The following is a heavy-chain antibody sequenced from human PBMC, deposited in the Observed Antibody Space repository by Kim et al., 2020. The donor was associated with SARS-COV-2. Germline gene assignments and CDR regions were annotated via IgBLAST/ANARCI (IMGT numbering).Heavy chain of an antibody. V-gene: IGHV4-31*03. J-gene: IGHJ4*02. CDR2: IYYSGST. CDR1: GGSISSGGYY. CDR3: ARDRGSSWYPAGLFDY. Sequence: SETLSLTCTVSGGSISSGGYYWSWIRQHPGKGLEWIGYIYYSGSTYYNPSLKSRVTISVDTSKNQFSLKLSSVTAADTAVYYCARDRGSSWYPAGLFDYWGQGTLVTVSS. D-gene: IGHD6-13*01.